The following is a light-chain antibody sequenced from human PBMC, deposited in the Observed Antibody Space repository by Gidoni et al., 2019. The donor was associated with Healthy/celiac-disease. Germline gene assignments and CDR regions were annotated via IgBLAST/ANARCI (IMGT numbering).Light chain of an antibody. CDR1: SSDVGGYNY. J-gene: IGLJ2*01. V-gene: IGLV2-14*03. CDR3: TSYTTSNTLVV. CDR2: DVS. Sequence: QSALTQPAPVSGSPGQSITISCTGTSSDVGGYNYVSWYQQHPGKAPKVIIYDVSNRPSGVSNRFSGSKSGNTASLTISGLQAEDEADYYCTSYTTSNTLVVFGGGTKLTVL.